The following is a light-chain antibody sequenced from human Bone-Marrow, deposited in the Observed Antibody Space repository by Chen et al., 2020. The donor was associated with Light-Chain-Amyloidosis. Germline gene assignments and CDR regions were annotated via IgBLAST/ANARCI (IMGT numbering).Light chain of an antibody. Sequence: SYELTQPPSVSVSPGQTARITCSGDDLPTKYAYWYQQKPGQAPVMAIHRDTERPAGISERFSGSSSWTTATLTISGVQAEDEADYHCQSADSSGTYEVIFGGGTKLTVL. V-gene: IGLV3-25*03. CDR3: QSADSSGTYEVI. CDR1: DLPTKY. J-gene: IGLJ2*01. CDR2: RDT.